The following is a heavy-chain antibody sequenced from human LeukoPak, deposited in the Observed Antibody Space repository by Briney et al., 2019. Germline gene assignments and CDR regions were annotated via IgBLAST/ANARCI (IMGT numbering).Heavy chain of an antibody. J-gene: IGHJ3*02. Sequence: ASVKVSCKASGYTFTGYYMHWVRQAPGQGLEWMGWINPNSGGTNYAQKFQGWVTMTRDTFISTAYMELSRLRSDDTAVYYCARTRDYYDSSGYVDAFDIWGQGTMVTVSS. CDR1: GYTFTGYY. D-gene: IGHD3-22*01. CDR3: ARTRDYYDSSGYVDAFDI. CDR2: INPNSGGT. V-gene: IGHV1-2*04.